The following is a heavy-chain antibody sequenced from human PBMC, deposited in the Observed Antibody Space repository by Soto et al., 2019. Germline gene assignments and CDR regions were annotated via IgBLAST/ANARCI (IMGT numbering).Heavy chain of an antibody. CDR3: ARGRDFDC. CDR1: GGSFSGYS. CDR2: IKYSGTT. Sequence: QVQLQQWGAGLLKPSDTLSLTCSVYGGSFSGYSWTWIRQPPGKGLEWIREIKYSGTTEYNPSLRSRVTLSIDTSKNQFSLKVSSVTAADTAVYYCARGRDFDCWGQGALVTVSS. J-gene: IGHJ4*02. V-gene: IGHV4-34*02.